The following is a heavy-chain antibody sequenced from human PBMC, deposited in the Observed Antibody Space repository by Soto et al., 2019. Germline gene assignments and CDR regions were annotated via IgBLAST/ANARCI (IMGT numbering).Heavy chain of an antibody. V-gene: IGHV4-4*02. CDR3: ATCQLVEYYYAMDV. D-gene: IGHD2-8*02. J-gene: IGHJ6*02. CDR2: IYHSGST. Sequence: QVQLQESGPGLVKPSGTLSLTCAVSGVSIVSNNWWTWVRQPPGKGLEWIGEIYHSGSTKYNPSLKSRVTISVDKSKNKLSLILSSVTAADTAVYYCATCQLVEYYYAMDVWGQGTTVTVSS. CDR1: GVSIVSNNW.